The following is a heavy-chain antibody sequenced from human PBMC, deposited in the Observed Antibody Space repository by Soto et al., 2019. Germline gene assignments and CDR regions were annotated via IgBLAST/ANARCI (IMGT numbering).Heavy chain of an antibody. CDR3: ARPSPPYDSSGYYWYFDL. Sequence: ETLSLTCAVYGGSFSGYYWSWIRQPPGKGLEWIGEINHSGSTNYNPSLKSGVTISVDTSKNQFSLKLSSVTAADTAVYYCARPSPPYDSSGYYWYFDLWGHGTLVTVSS. J-gene: IGHJ2*01. V-gene: IGHV4-34*01. D-gene: IGHD3-22*01. CDR1: GGSFSGYY. CDR2: INHSGST.